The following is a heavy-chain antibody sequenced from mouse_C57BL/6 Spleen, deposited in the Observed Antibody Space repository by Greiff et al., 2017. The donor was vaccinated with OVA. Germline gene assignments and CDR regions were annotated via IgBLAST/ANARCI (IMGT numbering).Heavy chain of an antibody. CDR3: TGWSTTEFAY. CDR1: GYTFTDYE. J-gene: IGHJ3*01. V-gene: IGHV1-15*01. Sequence: QVQLQQSGAELVRPGASVTLSCKASGYTFTDYEMHWVKQTPVHGLEWIGAIDPETGGTAYNQKFKGKAILTADKSSSTAYMELRSLTSEDSAVYYCTGWSTTEFAYWGQGTLVTVSA. D-gene: IGHD1-1*01. CDR2: IDPETGGT.